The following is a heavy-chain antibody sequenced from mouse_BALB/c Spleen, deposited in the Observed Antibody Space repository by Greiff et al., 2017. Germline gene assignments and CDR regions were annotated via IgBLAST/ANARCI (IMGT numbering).Heavy chain of an antibody. J-gene: IGHJ2*01. CDR1: GFSLTSYG. CDR2: IWAGGST. V-gene: IGHV2-9*02. D-gene: IGHD2-10*02. CDR3: AILGDY. Sequence: VQLKESGPGLVAPSQSLSITCTVSGFSLTSYGVHWVRQPPGKGLEWLGVIWAGGSTNYNTALMSRLSISNDNSKSQVFLKMNSLHTDDTAMYYCAILGDYWGQGTTLTVSS.